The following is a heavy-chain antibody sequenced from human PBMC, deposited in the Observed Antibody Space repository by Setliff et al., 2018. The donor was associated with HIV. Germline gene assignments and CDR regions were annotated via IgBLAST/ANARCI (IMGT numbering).Heavy chain of an antibody. CDR2: IVPVFRTV. J-gene: IGHJ5*02. D-gene: IGHD3-3*01. V-gene: IGHV1-69*13. CDR3: ARGPKKGVDILPPDS. Sequence: GASVKVSCKASGGSFYTYAFTWVRQAPGQGLEWVGGIVPVFRTVNYAQKLQGRVTITADESTSTSYMELNSLTSDDTAVYYCARGPKKGVDILPPDSWGQGTLGTSPQ. CDR1: GGSFYTYA.